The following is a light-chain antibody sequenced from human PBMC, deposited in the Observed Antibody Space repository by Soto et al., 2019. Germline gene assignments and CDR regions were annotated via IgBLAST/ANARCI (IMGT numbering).Light chain of an antibody. Sequence: EMVLTQSPATLSLSPGERATLSCRASQSVSSYLAWYQQKPGQAPRLLIYDASNRATGIPARFSGSESGTDFPLTISSLEPDDFAVYYCQQRSDWPSTFGGGTKVQIK. J-gene: IGKJ4*01. CDR3: QQRSDWPST. V-gene: IGKV3-11*01. CDR1: QSVSSY. CDR2: DAS.